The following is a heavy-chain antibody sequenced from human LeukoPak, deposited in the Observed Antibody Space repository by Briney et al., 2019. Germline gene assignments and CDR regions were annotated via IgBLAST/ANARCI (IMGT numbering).Heavy chain of an antibody. V-gene: IGHV1-2*06. CDR2: INPNSGDT. D-gene: IGHD3-22*01. J-gene: IGHJ4*02. CDR3: AREINSSAYY. CDR1: GYTFTSYA. Sequence: ASVKVSCKASGYTFTSYAMNWVRQAPGQGLEWMGRINPNSGDTNYAQKFQGRVTMSRDTSISTAYMELSRLRSDDTAVYYCAREINSSAYYWGQGTLVTVSS.